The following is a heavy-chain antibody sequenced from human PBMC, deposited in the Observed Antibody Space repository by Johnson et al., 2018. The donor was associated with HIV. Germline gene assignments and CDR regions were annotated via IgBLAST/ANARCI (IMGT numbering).Heavy chain of an antibody. CDR1: GFTFSSYA. J-gene: IGHJ3*02. Sequence: QVQLVESGGGVVQPGRSLRLSCAASGFTFSSYAMHWVRQAPGKGLEWVAVISYAGSNKYYADSVKGRFTISRDNSKNTLYLQMNSLRAEDTAVYYCAKPRYYDNAFEMWGQGTMVTVSS. V-gene: IGHV3-30-3*02. D-gene: IGHD3-16*01. CDR3: AKPRYYDNAFEM. CDR2: ISYAGSNK.